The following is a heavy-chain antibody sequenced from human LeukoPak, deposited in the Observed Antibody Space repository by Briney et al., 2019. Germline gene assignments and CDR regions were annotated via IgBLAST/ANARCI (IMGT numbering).Heavy chain of an antibody. CDR2: ISAGNGNT. CDR3: AREGRAVDTVTTFRLYNWFDP. CDR1: GYTFTSYA. J-gene: IGHJ5*02. D-gene: IGHD4-17*01. V-gene: IGHV1-3*01. Sequence: ASVKVSCKASGYTFTSYAIHWVRQAPGQRLEWMGWISAGNGNTKYSQNFQGRVTFISNTSATTAFMELSSLRSEDAAVYYCAREGRAVDTVTTFRLYNWFDPWGQGTLVTVSS.